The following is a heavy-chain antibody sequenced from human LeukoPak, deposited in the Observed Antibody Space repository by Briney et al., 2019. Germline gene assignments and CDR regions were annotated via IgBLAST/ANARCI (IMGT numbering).Heavy chain of an antibody. J-gene: IGHJ3*02. CDR2: ISWNSGSI. V-gene: IGHV3-9*01. CDR3: AKGDSSSWYFPAFDI. Sequence: SGRSLRLSCAASGFTFDDYAMHWVRQAPGKGLEWVSGISWNSGSIGYADSVKGRFTISRDNAKNSLYLQMNSLRAEDTALYYCAKGDSSSWYFPAFDIWGQGTMVTVSS. D-gene: IGHD6-13*01. CDR1: GFTFDDYA.